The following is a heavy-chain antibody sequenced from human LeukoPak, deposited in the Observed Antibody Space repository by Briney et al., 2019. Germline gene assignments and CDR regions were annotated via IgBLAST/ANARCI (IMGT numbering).Heavy chain of an antibody. J-gene: IGHJ5*02. Sequence: PSETLSLTCTVSGGSISSYYWSWIRQHPGKGLEWIGYIYYSGSTNYNPSLKSRVTMSVDTSKNQFSLKLSSVTAADTAVYYCARERGAKWLLPPSWFDPWGQGTLVTVSS. CDR2: IYYSGST. D-gene: IGHD3-22*01. CDR3: ARERGAKWLLPPSWFDP. V-gene: IGHV4-59*12. CDR1: GGSISSYY.